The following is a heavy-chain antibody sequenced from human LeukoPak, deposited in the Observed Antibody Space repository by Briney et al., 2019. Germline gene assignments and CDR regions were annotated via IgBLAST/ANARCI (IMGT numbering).Heavy chain of an antibody. Sequence: SETLSLTCTVSGGSISSSSYYWGWIRQPPGKGLEWIGSIYYSGSTYYNPSLKSRVTISVDTSKNQFSLKLSSVTAADTAVYYCARHGITMVRGVIIQPLNWFDPWGQGTLVTVSS. CDR1: GGSISSSSYY. V-gene: IGHV4-39*01. J-gene: IGHJ5*02. CDR3: ARHGITMVRGVIIQPLNWFDP. D-gene: IGHD3-10*01. CDR2: IYYSGST.